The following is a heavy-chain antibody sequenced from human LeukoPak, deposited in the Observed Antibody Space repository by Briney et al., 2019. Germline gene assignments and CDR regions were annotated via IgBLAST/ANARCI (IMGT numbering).Heavy chain of an antibody. Sequence: ASVKVSCTASGGTFSRYAMSWVRQAPGQGLEWMGGIIPIFGTASFAQKFQGRVTITADESTGTAYMELSSLRSEDTAVYYCARVVTPRYCSTPSCYWKGWFDPWGQGTLVTVSS. V-gene: IGHV1-69*13. CDR2: IIPIFGTA. D-gene: IGHD2-2*01. CDR3: ARVVTPRYCSTPSCYWKGWFDP. J-gene: IGHJ5*02. CDR1: GGTFSRYA.